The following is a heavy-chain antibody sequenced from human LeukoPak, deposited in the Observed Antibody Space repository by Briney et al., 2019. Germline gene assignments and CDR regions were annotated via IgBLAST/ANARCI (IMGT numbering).Heavy chain of an antibody. CDR1: GGSISSYY. J-gene: IGHJ6*02. V-gene: IGHV4-4*07. Sequence: PSETLSLTCTVSGGSISSYYWSWIRQPAGKGLGWIGRIYTSGSTIYNPSLKSRVTMSVDTSKNQFSLKLSSVTAADTAVYYCARDKMADTAMGYYYYYGMDVWGQGTTVTVSS. CDR3: ARDKMADTAMGYYYYYGMDV. CDR2: IYTSGST. D-gene: IGHD5-18*01.